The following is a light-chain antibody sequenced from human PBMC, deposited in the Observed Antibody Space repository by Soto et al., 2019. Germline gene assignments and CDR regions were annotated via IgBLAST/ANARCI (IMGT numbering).Light chain of an antibody. J-gene: IGKJ4*01. V-gene: IGKV1-5*03. CDR1: QSIRSW. CDR2: KAS. CDR3: QQSDRYPLT. Sequence: DTQMTQSPSTLPASVGDGVTITCRASQSIRSWLAWYQQKPGKAPKLLIYKASSLESGVPSRFSGSGSGTEFTLTISSLQPDDFPTYYCQQSDRYPLTFGGGPKVEI.